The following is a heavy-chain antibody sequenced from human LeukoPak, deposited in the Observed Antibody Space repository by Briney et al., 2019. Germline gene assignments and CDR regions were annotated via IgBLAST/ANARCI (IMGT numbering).Heavy chain of an antibody. J-gene: IGHJ4*02. Sequence: GASVKVSCKASGYTFTCYYMHWVRQAPGQGLEWMGWINPNSGGTNYAQKFQGRVTMTRDTSISTAYMELSRLRSDDTAVYYCARELYGYSYGYYWGQGTLVTVSS. CDR1: GYTFTCYY. D-gene: IGHD5-18*01. V-gene: IGHV1-2*02. CDR2: INPNSGGT. CDR3: ARELYGYSYGYY.